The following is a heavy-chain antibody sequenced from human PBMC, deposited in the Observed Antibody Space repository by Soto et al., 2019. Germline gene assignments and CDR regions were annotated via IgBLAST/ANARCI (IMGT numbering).Heavy chain of an antibody. V-gene: IGHV3-33*01. Sequence: HPGGSLRLSCAASGFTFSSYGMHWVRQAPGKGLEWVAVIWYDGSNKYYADSVKGRFTISRDNSKNTLYLQMNSLRAEDTAVYYCARGRSRHYYGSGSYYTQAIDYGMDVWGQGTTVTV. D-gene: IGHD3-10*01. CDR1: GFTFSSYG. CDR2: IWYDGSNK. J-gene: IGHJ6*02. CDR3: ARGRSRHYYGSGSYYTQAIDYGMDV.